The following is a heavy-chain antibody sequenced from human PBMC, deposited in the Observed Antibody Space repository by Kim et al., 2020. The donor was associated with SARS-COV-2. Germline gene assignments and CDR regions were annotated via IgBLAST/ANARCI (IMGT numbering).Heavy chain of an antibody. J-gene: IGHJ6*03. V-gene: IGHV3-48*02. CDR2: ISTTSSPI. D-gene: IGHD3-22*01. CDR1: GFTFSYYS. CDR3: GREGQWLSLYYYYFY. Sequence: GGSLRLSCAASGFTFSYYSMHWVRQATGKGLEWVSSISTTSSPIYSADSVMGRSTVSRDNAKSSLYLQNNRLRDEDTAEYYCGREGQWLSLYYYYFY.